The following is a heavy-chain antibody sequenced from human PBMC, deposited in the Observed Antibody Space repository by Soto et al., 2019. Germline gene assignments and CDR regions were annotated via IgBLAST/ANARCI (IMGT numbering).Heavy chain of an antibody. Sequence: GGPLRLSCAASGFSFSDYYMSWIRQAPGKGLEWVSYISSSSSYTNYADSVKGRFTISRDNAKNSLYLQMNSLRAEDTAVYYCARVAPPQDYWGQGTLVTVSS. CDR3: ARVAPPQDY. V-gene: IGHV3-11*05. J-gene: IGHJ4*02. CDR1: GFSFSDYY. CDR2: ISSSSSYT.